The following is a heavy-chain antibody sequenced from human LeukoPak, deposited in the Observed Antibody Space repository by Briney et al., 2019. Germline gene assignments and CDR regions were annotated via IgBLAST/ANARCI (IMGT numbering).Heavy chain of an antibody. D-gene: IGHD5-12*01. J-gene: IGHJ4*02. CDR1: GFTFSSYG. Sequence: GGSLRLSCAASGFTFSSYGMHWVRQAPGKGLEWVAVIWYDGSNKYYADSVKGRFTISRDNSKNTLYLQMNSLRAEDTAVYYCARDRGYIVARIDRGSPLGYWGQGTLVTVSS. V-gene: IGHV3-33*01. CDR3: ARDRGYIVARIDRGSPLGY. CDR2: IWYDGSNK.